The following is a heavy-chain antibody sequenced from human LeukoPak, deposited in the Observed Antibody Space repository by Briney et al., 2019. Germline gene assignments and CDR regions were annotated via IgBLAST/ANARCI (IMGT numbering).Heavy chain of an antibody. D-gene: IGHD6-6*01. J-gene: IGHJ4*02. CDR2: ISGSGGTT. CDR3: AKVSSSALDY. V-gene: IGHV3-23*01. CDR1: GFTFSSYA. Sequence: GGSLRLSCAASGFTFSSYAMSWVRQAPGKGLEWVSAISGSGGTTLYADSVKGRFTISRDSSKNTLYVQMNSLRAEDTAVYYCAKVSSSALDYWGQGTLVAVSS.